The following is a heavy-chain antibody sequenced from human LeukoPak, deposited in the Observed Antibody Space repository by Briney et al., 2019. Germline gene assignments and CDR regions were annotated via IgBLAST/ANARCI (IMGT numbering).Heavy chain of an antibody. CDR3: ARRLTASGKHYFDY. Sequence: PGGSLRLSCAASGFTFSTYNMNWVRQAPGKGLEWVSHISSSSGTIYYADSVQGRFTISRDNAKNSLYLQMNSLRAEDTAVYYCARRLTASGKHYFDYWGQGTLVTVSS. CDR2: ISSSSGTI. D-gene: IGHD6-13*01. CDR1: GFTFSTYN. J-gene: IGHJ4*02. V-gene: IGHV3-48*01.